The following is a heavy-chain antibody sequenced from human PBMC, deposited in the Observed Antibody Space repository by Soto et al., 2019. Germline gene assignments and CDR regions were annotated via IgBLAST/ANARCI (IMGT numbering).Heavy chain of an antibody. CDR3: AKDGMTSPPY. V-gene: IGHV3-33*06. CDR2: IWHDGSNK. CDR1: GFTFSSYA. Sequence: GGSLRLSCAASGFTFSSYAMHWVRQAPGKGLEWVAVIWHDGSNKYYADSVEGRFTISRDNSKNTLYLQMNSLRVEDTAVYYCAKDGMTSPPYWGQGTLVTVSS. J-gene: IGHJ4*02.